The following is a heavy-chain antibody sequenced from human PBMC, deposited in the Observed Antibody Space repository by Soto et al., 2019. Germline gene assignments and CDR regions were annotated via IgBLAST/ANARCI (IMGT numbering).Heavy chain of an antibody. CDR1: GYSFTSYW. Sequence: RGESLKISCKGSGYSFTSYWIGWVRQMPGKGLEWMGIIYPGDSDTRYSPSFQGQVTISADKSISTAYLQWSSLKASDTAMYYCARHGAVDTAMVTGGYYGMDVWGQGTTVTVSS. D-gene: IGHD5-18*01. CDR2: IYPGDSDT. V-gene: IGHV5-51*01. J-gene: IGHJ6*02. CDR3: ARHGAVDTAMVTGGYYGMDV.